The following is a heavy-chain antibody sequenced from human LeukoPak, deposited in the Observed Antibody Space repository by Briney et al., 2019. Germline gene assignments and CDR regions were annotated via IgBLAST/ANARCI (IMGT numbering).Heavy chain of an antibody. V-gene: IGHV1-2*02. CDR1: GNTFSGYY. D-gene: IGHD2-15*01. CDR3: AREDCSGGSCYSAFDY. CDR2: INPNSGGT. Sequence: ASVKVSCKASGNTFSGYYMHWVRQAPGQGLEWMGWINPNSGGTSYAQKFQGRVTMTRDTSISTAYMELSRLRSDDTAVYYCAREDCSGGSCYSAFDYWGQGTLVTVSS. J-gene: IGHJ4*02.